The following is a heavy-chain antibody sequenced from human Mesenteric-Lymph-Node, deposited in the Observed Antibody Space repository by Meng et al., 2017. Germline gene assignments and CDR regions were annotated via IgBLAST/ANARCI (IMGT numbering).Heavy chain of an antibody. D-gene: IGHD3-10*01. CDR3: ARASYGSGSPLGESWFDP. CDR1: GGSISRGDYY. Sequence: AQSEGARLCLCNPSTTLSLTFNGSGGSISRGDYYYWTWIRQHPGKGLEWIGYIYYSGSTYYNPSLRSRLTISVDTSKNQFSLKLSSVTAADTAVYYCARASYGSGSPLGESWFDPWGQGTLVTVSS. V-gene: IGHV4-31*03. CDR2: IYYSGST. J-gene: IGHJ5*02.